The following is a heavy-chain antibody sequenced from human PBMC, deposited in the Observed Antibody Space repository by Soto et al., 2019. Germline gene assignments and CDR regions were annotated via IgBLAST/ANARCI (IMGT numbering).Heavy chain of an antibody. J-gene: IGHJ4*02. CDR3: AVDYGSNSFDY. CDR2: IFTSEST. CDR1: GVSVSNYY. D-gene: IGHD4-17*01. V-gene: IGHV4-4*07. Sequence: QVQLQESGPGLVKPSESLSLTCTVSGVSVSNYYWSWIRQPAGKGLEWIGRIFTSESTNYNPSLRSRVTMTVDTSKNQFSLKLSSVTAADTAMYYCAVDYGSNSFDYWGQGTLVTVSS.